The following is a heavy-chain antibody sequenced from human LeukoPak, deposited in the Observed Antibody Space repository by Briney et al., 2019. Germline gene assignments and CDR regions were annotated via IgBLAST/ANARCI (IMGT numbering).Heavy chain of an antibody. D-gene: IGHD3-10*01. CDR1: GGSISSSSYY. CDR2: IYYSGST. CDR3: AKTQTRVV. J-gene: IGHJ6*03. V-gene: IGHV4-39*01. Sequence: PSETLPLTCTVSGGSISSSSYYWGWIRQPPGKGLEWIGSIYYSGSTFYNPSLKSLVTISVATSKNQFSLKLSSVTATDTAVYYCAKTQTRVVWGKGTTVTVSS.